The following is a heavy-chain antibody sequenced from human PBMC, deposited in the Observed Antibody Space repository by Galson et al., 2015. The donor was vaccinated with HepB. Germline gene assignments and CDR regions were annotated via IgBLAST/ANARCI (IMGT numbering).Heavy chain of an antibody. D-gene: IGHD3-10*01. V-gene: IGHV3-66*02. CDR1: GLSVSSKY. J-gene: IGHJ3*02. CDR2: IYSGGKT. Sequence: SLRLSCAASGLSVSSKYMNWVRQAPGKGPEWVSVIYSGGKTQYADSVKGRFTISRDNSKNTLYLQMNSLRAEDTAVYYCARAERDVSLWFGNYGPGAFDIWGQGTMVTVSS. CDR3: ARAERDVSLWFGNYGPGAFDI.